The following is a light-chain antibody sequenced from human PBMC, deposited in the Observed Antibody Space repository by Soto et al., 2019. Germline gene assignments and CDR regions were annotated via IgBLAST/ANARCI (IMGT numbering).Light chain of an antibody. CDR1: QSISSS. J-gene: IGKJ5*01. CDR3: QQSYRTPIT. CDR2: AAS. V-gene: IGKV1-39*01. Sequence: DNQMPPFPSTLSASVGVRRTITCRASQSISSSLAWYQQKQGKAPKVIXYAASSLQSGVPSRFSGSGSGTDFTLTISSLPPEDFATYFCQQSYRTPITFGQGTRLEIK.